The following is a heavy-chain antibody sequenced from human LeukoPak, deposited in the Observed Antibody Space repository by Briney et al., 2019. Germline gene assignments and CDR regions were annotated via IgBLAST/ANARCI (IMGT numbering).Heavy chain of an antibody. CDR2: IYYSGST. CDR1: GGSISSTRYY. V-gene: IGHV4-39*07. Sequence: SETLSLTCTVSGGSISSTRYYWGWIRQPPGKGLEWIGSIYYSGSTFYHPSLKSRLTISVDTSKNQLSLRLSSVTAANTAVYYCARETIIVGATTHYNWFDPWGQGTLVTVSS. CDR3: ARETIIVGATTHYNWFDP. J-gene: IGHJ5*02. D-gene: IGHD1-26*01.